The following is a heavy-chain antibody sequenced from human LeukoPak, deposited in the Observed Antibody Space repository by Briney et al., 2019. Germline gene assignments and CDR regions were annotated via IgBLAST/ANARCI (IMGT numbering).Heavy chain of an antibody. J-gene: IGHJ3*02. V-gene: IGHV3-23*01. CDR2: ISGSGGST. CDR3: AKAAYSSRDRGAFDI. CDR1: GFTFSSSA. Sequence: GGSLRLSCAVSGFTFSSSAMSWVRQAPGKGLEWVSVISGSGGSTYYADSVKGRFTISRDNSQNTLYLRSNSLRAEDTAIYYCAKAAYSSRDRGAFDIWGQGTMVTVSS. D-gene: IGHD2-2*01.